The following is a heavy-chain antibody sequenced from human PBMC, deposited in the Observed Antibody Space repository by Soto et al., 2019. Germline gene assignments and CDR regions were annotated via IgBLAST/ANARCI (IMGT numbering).Heavy chain of an antibody. CDR3: ARGRPLGAARPWYYYYYMDV. CDR1: GGSFSGYY. V-gene: IGHV4-34*01. D-gene: IGHD6-6*01. CDR2: INHSGST. J-gene: IGHJ6*03. Sequence: SETLSLTCAVYGGSFSGYYWSWIRQPPGKGLEWIGEINHSGSTNYNPSLKSRVTISVDTSKNQFSLKLSSVTAADTAVYYCARGRPLGAARPWYYYYYMDVWGKGTTVTVSS.